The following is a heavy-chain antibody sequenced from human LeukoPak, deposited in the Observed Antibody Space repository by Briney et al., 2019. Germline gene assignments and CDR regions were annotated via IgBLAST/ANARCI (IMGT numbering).Heavy chain of an antibody. CDR2: ISANGGSA. CDR3: AYRTGFDY. D-gene: IGHD1-1*01. CDR1: GFTFSIYD. Sequence: PGGSLRLSCAASGFTFSIYDMSWVRQAPGKGLEWVSTISANGGSASYADSVRGRFTVSRDNSKDTLYLQMTSLRLEDTAVYYCAYRTGFDYWGQGTLVTVSS. J-gene: IGHJ4*02. V-gene: IGHV3-23*01.